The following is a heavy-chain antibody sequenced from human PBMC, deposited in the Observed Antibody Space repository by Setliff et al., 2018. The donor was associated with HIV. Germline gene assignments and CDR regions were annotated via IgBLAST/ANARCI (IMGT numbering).Heavy chain of an antibody. J-gene: IGHJ4*02. D-gene: IGHD2-21*01. CDR1: GFMFGVDW. Sequence: GGSLRLSCAASGFMFGVDWMSWVRQTPGKGLEWVASVTPDGGDKYYADSMRGRFTISRDNGKNAVYLQMNSLTAEDTALYYCVRDLARVIAHWGQGTLVTVSS. V-gene: IGHV3-7*01. CDR2: VTPDGGDK. CDR3: VRDLARVIAH.